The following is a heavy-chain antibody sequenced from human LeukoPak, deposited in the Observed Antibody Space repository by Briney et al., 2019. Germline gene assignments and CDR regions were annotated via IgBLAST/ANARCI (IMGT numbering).Heavy chain of an antibody. CDR3: ARHRRRDAFDI. CDR2: IYHSGST. CDR1: GGSISSSNW. J-gene: IGHJ3*02. V-gene: IGHV4-4*02. Sequence: PSGTLSLTCAVSGGSISSSNWWSWVRQPPGKGLEWIGEIYHSGSTNYNPSLKSRVTISVDTSKNQFSLKLSSVTAADTAVYYCARHRRRDAFDIWGQGTMVTVSS.